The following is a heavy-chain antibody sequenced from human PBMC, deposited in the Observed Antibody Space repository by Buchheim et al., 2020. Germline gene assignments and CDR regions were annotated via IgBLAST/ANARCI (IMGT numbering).Heavy chain of an antibody. Sequence: QVQLVESGGGVVQPGRSLRLSCAASGFTFSSYGMHWVRQAPGKGLEWVAVISYDGSNKYYADSVKGRFTISRDNSKNTLYLQMNSLRAEDTAVYYCAKDINYYESSGYYSGKNYYYYYGMDVWGQGTT. D-gene: IGHD3-22*01. CDR1: GFTFSSYG. V-gene: IGHV3-30*18. CDR2: ISYDGSNK. CDR3: AKDINYYESSGYYSGKNYYYYYGMDV. J-gene: IGHJ6*02.